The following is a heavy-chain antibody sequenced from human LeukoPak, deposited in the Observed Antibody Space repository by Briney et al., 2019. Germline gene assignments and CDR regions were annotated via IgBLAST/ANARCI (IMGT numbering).Heavy chain of an antibody. CDR1: GFTFSGHY. V-gene: IGHV3-11*04. CDR3: ARDISMIVVVSGHDY. Sequence: GGSLRLSCAASGFTFSGHYMSWVRQAPGKGLEWVSSIDSSGDSIYYADSVRGRFTISRDNAKKSVYLQMNSLTAEDTAVYYCARDISMIVVVSGHDYWGQGTLVTVSS. CDR2: IDSSGDSI. J-gene: IGHJ4*02. D-gene: IGHD3-22*01.